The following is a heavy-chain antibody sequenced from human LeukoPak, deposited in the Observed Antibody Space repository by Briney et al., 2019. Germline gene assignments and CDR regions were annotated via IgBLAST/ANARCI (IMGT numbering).Heavy chain of an antibody. CDR1: GFTFSSYS. CDR2: ISSSSSYI. D-gene: IGHD2-2*01. Sequence: GGSLRLSCAASGFTFSSYSMNWVRQAPGKGLEWVSSISSSSSYIYYADSVKGRFTISRDNAKNSLYLQMNSLRAEDTAVYYCARGGRRDLGYCSSTSCYAQYYFDYWGQGTLATVSS. J-gene: IGHJ4*02. CDR3: ARGGRRDLGYCSSTSCYAQYYFDY. V-gene: IGHV3-21*01.